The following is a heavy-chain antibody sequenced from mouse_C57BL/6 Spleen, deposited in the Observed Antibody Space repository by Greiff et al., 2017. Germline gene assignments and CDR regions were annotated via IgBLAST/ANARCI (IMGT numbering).Heavy chain of an antibody. D-gene: IGHD1-1*02. V-gene: IGHV5-17*01. CDR3: ARSPGGTDWYFDV. Sequence: EVHLVESGGGLVKPGGSLKLSCAASGFTFSDYGMHWVRQAPEKGLEWVAYISSGSSTIYYADTVKGRFTISRDNAKNTLFLQMTSLRSEDTAMYYCARSPGGTDWYFDVWGTGTTVTVSS. CDR1: GFTFSDYG. J-gene: IGHJ1*03. CDR2: ISSGSSTI.